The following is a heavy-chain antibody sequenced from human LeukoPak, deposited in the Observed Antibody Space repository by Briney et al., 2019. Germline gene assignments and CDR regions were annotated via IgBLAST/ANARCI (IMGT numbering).Heavy chain of an antibody. D-gene: IGHD3-16*01. V-gene: IGHV4-59*01. J-gene: IGHJ6*02. CDR2: IYYSGST. Sequence: PSETLSLTCTVSGGSISSYYWSWIRQPPGKGLEWIGYIYYSGSTNYNPSLKSRATISVDTSKNQFSLKLSSVTAADTAVYYCARGGGHRGALYYYYGMDVWGQGTTVTVSS. CDR3: ARGGGHRGALYYYYGMDV. CDR1: GGSISSYY.